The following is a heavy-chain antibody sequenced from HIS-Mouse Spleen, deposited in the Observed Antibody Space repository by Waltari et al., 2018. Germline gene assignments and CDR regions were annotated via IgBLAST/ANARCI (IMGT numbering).Heavy chain of an antibody. CDR1: GCSISSSSYH. Sequence: QLQLQESGPGLVKPSATLSITCTVPGCSISSSSYHWGWIRQPPGKGLEWIGSIYYSGSTYYNPSLKSRVTISVDTSKNQFSLKLSSVTAADTAVYYCAREIPYSSSWYDWYFDLWGRGTLVTVSS. D-gene: IGHD6-13*01. V-gene: IGHV4-39*07. CDR2: IYYSGST. J-gene: IGHJ2*01. CDR3: AREIPYSSSWYDWYFDL.